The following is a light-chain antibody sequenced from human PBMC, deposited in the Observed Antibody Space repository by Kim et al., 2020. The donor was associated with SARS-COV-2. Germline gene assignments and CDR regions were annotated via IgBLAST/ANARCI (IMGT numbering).Light chain of an antibody. V-gene: IGKV1-39*01. CDR2: SAF. J-gene: IGKJ1*01. CDR1: QSIGSY. CDR3: QQSYSTPQT. Sequence: ASVGDRVTITCRASQSIGSYVNWYRQKPGKAPELLIYSAFNLQSGVPSRFTGSGSGTDFTLTISSLQPEDFATYHCQQSYSTPQTFGQGTKVDIK.